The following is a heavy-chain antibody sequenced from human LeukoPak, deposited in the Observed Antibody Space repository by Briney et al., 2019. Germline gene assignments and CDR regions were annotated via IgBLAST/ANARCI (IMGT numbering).Heavy chain of an antibody. V-gene: IGHV3-7*03. J-gene: IGHJ6*02. CDR2: IKQDGSEK. Sequence: GGSLRLSCAASGFTFSSYWMSWVRQAPGKGLEWVANIKQDGSEKYYVDSVKGRFTISRDNAKNTLYLQMKSLRAEDSGVYYCARRRTNYYYHYGMDVWGQGTTVTVSS. CDR3: ARRRTNYYYHYGMDV. CDR1: GFTFSSYW.